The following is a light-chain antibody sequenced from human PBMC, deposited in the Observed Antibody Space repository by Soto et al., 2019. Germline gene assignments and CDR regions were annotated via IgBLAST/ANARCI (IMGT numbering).Light chain of an antibody. Sequence: DIQMTQSPSTLSGSVGGRVTINCRASQTISSWLAWYQQKPGKAPKLLIYKASTLKSGVPSRFSGSGSGTEFTLTISSLQPDDFATYYCQHYNSYSEAFGQGTKVDIK. CDR2: KAS. V-gene: IGKV1-5*03. CDR1: QTISSW. CDR3: QHYNSYSEA. J-gene: IGKJ1*01.